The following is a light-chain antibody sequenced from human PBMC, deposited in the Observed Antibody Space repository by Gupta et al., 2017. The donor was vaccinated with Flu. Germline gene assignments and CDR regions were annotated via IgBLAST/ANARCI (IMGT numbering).Light chain of an antibody. V-gene: IGLV1-51*01. Sequence: QSVLTLPPSMSAAPAQRVTTSCSGRSSNIGVNYVSWYQQFPGTAPKPLIFDNHKRPSGIPDRFSGSRSGTSATLGITGLQTGDEADYYCGTWDNSLSAMVFGGGTKLTVL. CDR1: SSNIGVNY. CDR3: GTWDNSLSAMV. CDR2: DNH. J-gene: IGLJ2*01.